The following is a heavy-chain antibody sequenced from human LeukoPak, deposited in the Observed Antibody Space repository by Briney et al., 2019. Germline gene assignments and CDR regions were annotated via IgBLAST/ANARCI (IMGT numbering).Heavy chain of an antibody. CDR1: GYTFTGYY. CDR3: AREHSSSWDQFDY. J-gene: IGHJ4*02. CDR2: INPNSGGT. D-gene: IGHD6-13*01. Sequence: GASVKVSCKASGYTFTGYYMHWVRQAPGQGLEWMGWINPNSGGTNYAQKVQGRVTMTADTSTSASYMELRSLRSDDTAVYYCAREHSSSWDQFDYWGQGTLVTVSS. V-gene: IGHV1-2*02.